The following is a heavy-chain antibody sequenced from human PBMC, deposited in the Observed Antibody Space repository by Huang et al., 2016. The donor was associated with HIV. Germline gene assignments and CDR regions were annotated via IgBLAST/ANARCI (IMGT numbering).Heavy chain of an antibody. J-gene: IGHJ6*02. Sequence: QVQLQESGPGLVKPSETLSLTCTVSGGSISSYYWSWIRQPPGKGLEWIGYIHYSGSTNYNPSLKSRVTTSLDTSKNQFFLKLSSVTAADTAVYYCARGGPYSRDYYYYGMDVWGQGTTVTVSS. D-gene: IGHD6-13*01. CDR2: IHYSGST. CDR1: GGSISSYY. V-gene: IGHV4-59*01. CDR3: ARGGPYSRDYYYYGMDV.